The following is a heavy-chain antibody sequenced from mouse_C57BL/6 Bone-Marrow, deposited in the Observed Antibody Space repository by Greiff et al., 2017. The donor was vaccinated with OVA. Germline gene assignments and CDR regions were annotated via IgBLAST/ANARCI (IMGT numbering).Heavy chain of an antibody. CDR2: IDPSDSYT. CDR1: GYTFTSYW. J-gene: IGHJ2*01. Sequence: QVQLQQPGAELVMPGASVKLSCKASGYTFTSYWMHWVKQRPGQGLEWIGEIDPSDSYTNYNQKFKGKSTSTVDKSSSTAYMQLSSLTSEDSAVYYCARKMVTIDYWGQGTTLTVSS. CDR3: ARKMVTIDY. D-gene: IGHD2-2*01. V-gene: IGHV1-69*01.